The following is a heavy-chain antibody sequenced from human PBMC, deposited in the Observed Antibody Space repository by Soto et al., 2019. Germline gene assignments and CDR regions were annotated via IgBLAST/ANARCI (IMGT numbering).Heavy chain of an antibody. CDR3: AKDLGRGTQLYPAFDY. V-gene: IGHV3-30*18. CDR1: GFTLGTYG. J-gene: IGHJ4*02. CDR2: ISYDGSDK. Sequence: QVQLVESGGGVVQPGRSLRLSCAVSGFTLGTYGMHWVRQAPGKGLEWVAVISYDGSDKYYADSVKGRFTISRDNSKNTLFLQMNSLRAEDTAVYYCAKDLGRGTQLYPAFDYWGQGTLVTVSS. D-gene: IGHD5-18*01.